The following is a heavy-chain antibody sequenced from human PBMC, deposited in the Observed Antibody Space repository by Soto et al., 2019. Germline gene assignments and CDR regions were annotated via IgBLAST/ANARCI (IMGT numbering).Heavy chain of an antibody. Sequence: SSETLSLTCTVSGGSISSGDYYWSWIRQPPGKGLEWIGYIYYSGSTYYNPSLKSRVTISVDTSKNQFSLKLSSVTAADTAVYYCARVGDYGDYVPVDYWGQGTLVTVSS. D-gene: IGHD4-17*01. CDR2: IYYSGST. CDR3: ARVGDYGDYVPVDY. CDR1: GGSISSGDYY. V-gene: IGHV4-30-4*01. J-gene: IGHJ4*02.